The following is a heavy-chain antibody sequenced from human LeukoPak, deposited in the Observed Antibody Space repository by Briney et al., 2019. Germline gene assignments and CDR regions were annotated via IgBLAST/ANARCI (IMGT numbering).Heavy chain of an antibody. Sequence: SETLSLTCAVYGGSFSGYYWSWIRQPPGKGLEWIGEINHSGSTNYNPTLKSRVTISVDTSKNQFSLKLSSVTAADTAVYYCARGSSSTFDYWGQGTLVTVSS. J-gene: IGHJ4*02. CDR3: ARGSSSTFDY. CDR2: INHSGST. CDR1: GGSFSGYY. V-gene: IGHV4-34*01. D-gene: IGHD6-6*01.